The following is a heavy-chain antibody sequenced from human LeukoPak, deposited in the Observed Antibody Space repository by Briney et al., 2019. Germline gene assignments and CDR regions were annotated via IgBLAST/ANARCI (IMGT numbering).Heavy chain of an antibody. CDR3: AKDPSWFTVVAAGWFDP. CDR1: GFTFSSYA. CDR2: LSYDGSNK. V-gene: IGHV3-30*04. D-gene: IGHD2-15*01. J-gene: IGHJ5*02. Sequence: GGSLRLSCAASGFTFSSYAMHWVRQAPGKGLEWVAVLSYDGSNKYYADSVKGRFTISRDNSKNTLYLQMNSLRAEDTAVYYCAKDPSWFTVVAAGWFDPWGQGTLVTVSS.